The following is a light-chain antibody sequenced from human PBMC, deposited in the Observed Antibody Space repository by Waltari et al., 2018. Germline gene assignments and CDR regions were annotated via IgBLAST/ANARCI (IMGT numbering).Light chain of an antibody. J-gene: IGKJ5*01. CDR3: QQYENLIT. V-gene: IGKV3D-15*01. CDR2: DTS. Sequence: IVMTQSPATLSVSPGERVALSCRASQSVSTNFAWYQQRPGQAPRPLIYDTSTRATGIPARFSGSGSGTEFTLTISSLQSEDSGIYYCQQYENLITFGQGTRLEIK. CDR1: QSVSTN.